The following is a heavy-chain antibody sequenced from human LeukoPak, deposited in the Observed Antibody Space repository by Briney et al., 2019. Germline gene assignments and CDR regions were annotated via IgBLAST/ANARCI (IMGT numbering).Heavy chain of an antibody. V-gene: IGHV3-74*01. CDR2: INREGSST. D-gene: IGHD6-6*01. CDR1: GFTLSNYW. J-gene: IGHJ4*02. Sequence: GGSLRLSWAAPGFTLSNYWMHWVRQAPGKGLVWVSRINREGSSTTYADSVKGRFTISRDNAKNMLYLQMNSLRAEDTAVYYCALVRDYWGQGMLVTVSS. CDR3: ALVRDY.